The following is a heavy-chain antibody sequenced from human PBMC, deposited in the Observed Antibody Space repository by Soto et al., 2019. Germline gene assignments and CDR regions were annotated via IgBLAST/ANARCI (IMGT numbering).Heavy chain of an antibody. CDR3: LRGNSGYGNFDY. V-gene: IGHV3-74*01. J-gene: IGHJ4*02. D-gene: IGHD5-12*01. CDR1: GFTFGSYW. Sequence: GGSLRLSGAASGFTFGSYWMHWAGQDPWKGLVWVSRIKGTGSETNFADPVTGRFTISRDNAKNTLYLQLTSLRAEDTAVYYCLRGNSGYGNFDYWGQGTRVTVSS. CDR2: IKGTGSET.